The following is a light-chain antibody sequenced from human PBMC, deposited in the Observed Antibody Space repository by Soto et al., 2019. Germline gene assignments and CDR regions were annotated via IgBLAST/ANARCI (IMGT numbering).Light chain of an antibody. V-gene: IGKV2-30*02. J-gene: IGKJ1*01. Sequence: DVVMTQSPVSLPVTLGQPASISCRSSQSLVHSDGNTYLIWFLQRPGLSPRRLIYKVSNRDSGVPDRISGSGSGTDFTLKISRVEAEDVGVYYCMQGAHWSPTFGQGTRVEI. CDR3: MQGAHWSPT. CDR1: QSLVHSDGNTY. CDR2: KVS.